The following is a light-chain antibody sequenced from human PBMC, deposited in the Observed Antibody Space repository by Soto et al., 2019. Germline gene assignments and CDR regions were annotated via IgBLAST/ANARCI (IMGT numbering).Light chain of an antibody. CDR1: SSNIGSNN. CDR3: ASWDDSVNGLV. J-gene: IGLJ3*02. Sequence: QSVLTQPPSASATPGQRVTISCSGSSSNIGSNNVEWYQHLPGTAPKLLVYSNDQGPSGVPDRFSGSKSGTSASLAISVLQSEDEADYYCASWDDSVNGLVIGGGTKLTVL. CDR2: SND. V-gene: IGLV1-44*01.